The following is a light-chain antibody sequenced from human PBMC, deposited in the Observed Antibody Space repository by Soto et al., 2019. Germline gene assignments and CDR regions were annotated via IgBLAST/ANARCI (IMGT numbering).Light chain of an antibody. CDR3: SSYTTIDTLV. CDR1: SSDVGGYNY. Sequence: QSVLTQPASVSGSPGQSITISCTGTSSDVGGYNYVSWYQQHPGKAPKLMIYEVDDRPSGVSNRFSGSKSGNTASLTISGLQAEDEADYYCSSYTTIDTLVFGGGTKVTVL. V-gene: IGLV2-14*01. J-gene: IGLJ2*01. CDR2: EVD.